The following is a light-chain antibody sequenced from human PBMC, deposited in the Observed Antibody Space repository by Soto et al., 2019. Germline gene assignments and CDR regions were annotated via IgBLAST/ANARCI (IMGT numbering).Light chain of an antibody. CDR3: CSYTTSNTRQIV. V-gene: IGLV2-14*01. J-gene: IGLJ1*01. Sequence: QSVLTQPASVSGSPGQSITTPCTGTSSDVGGYNYVSWYQQHPGKAPKFMIYDVSNRPSGVSNRFSGSKSGNTASLTISGLQAEDEADYYCCSYTTSNTRQIVFGTGTKVTVL. CDR1: SSDVGGYNY. CDR2: DVS.